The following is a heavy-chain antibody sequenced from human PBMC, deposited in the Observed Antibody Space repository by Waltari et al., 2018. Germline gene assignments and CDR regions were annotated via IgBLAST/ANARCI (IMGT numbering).Heavy chain of an antibody. J-gene: IGHJ2*01. D-gene: IGHD6-19*01. CDR3: ARWQWLVGLYFDL. Sequence: EVQLVQSGAEGKKPGESLKISCQGSGYSFTSYWIGWVRQMPGKGLEWMGIIYPGDSDTRYSPSFQGQVTISADKSISTAYLQWSSLKASDTAMYYCARWQWLVGLYFDLWGRGTLVTVSS. CDR2: IYPGDSDT. V-gene: IGHV5-51*01. CDR1: GYSFTSYW.